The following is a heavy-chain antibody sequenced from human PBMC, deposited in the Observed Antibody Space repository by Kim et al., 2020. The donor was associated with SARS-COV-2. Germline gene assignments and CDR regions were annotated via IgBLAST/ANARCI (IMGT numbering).Heavy chain of an antibody. J-gene: IGHJ6*02. D-gene: IGHD2-21*02. Sequence: SETLSLTCAVYGGSFSGYYWSWIRQPPGKGLEWIGEINHSGSTNYNPSLKSRVTISVDTSKNQFSLKLSSVTAADTAVYYCARGGLKAPLYYYYDMDVWGQGTTVSVSS. CDR3: ARGGLKAPLYYYYDMDV. CDR1: GGSFSGYY. V-gene: IGHV4-34*01. CDR2: INHSGST.